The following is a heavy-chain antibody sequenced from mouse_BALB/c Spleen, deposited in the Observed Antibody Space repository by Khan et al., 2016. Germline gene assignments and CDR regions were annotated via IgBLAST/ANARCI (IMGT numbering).Heavy chain of an antibody. V-gene: IGHV3-2*02. CDR2: ISYSGST. CDR1: GYSITSDYA. CDR3: ARSGYGDKDAMDY. Sequence: EVQLVESGPGLVKPSQSLSLTCTVTGYSITSDYAWNWIRQFPGNRLEWMGYISYSGSTSYNPSLKSRISITRDTSKNQFFLQLNSVTSEDTATXYYARSGYGDKDAMDYWGQGTSVTVSS. J-gene: IGHJ4*01. D-gene: IGHD1-1*01.